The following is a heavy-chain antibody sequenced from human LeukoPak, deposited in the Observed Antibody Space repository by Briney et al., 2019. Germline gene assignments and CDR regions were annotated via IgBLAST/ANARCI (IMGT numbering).Heavy chain of an antibody. CDR1: GFAFSSYA. CDR3: AKGGLGYCSGGSCYYYYYYGMDV. D-gene: IGHD2-15*01. CDR2: ISGSGGST. J-gene: IGHJ6*02. Sequence: GGSLRLSCAASGFAFSSYAMSWVRQAPGKGLEWVSAISGSGGSTYYADSVKGRFTISRDNSKNTLYLQMNSLRAEDTAVYYCAKGGLGYCSGGSCYYYYYYGMDVWGQGTTVTVSS. V-gene: IGHV3-23*01.